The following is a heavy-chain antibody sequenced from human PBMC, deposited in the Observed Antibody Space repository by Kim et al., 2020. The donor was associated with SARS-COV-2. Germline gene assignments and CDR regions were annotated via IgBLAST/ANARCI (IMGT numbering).Heavy chain of an antibody. Sequence: GGSLRLSCAASGFTVSSNYMSWVRQAPGKGLEWVSVIYSGGSTYYADSVKGRFTISRDNSKNTLYLQMNSLRAEDTAVYYCARENTCSGGSCYLDYWGQGTLVTVSS. V-gene: IGHV3-53*01. CDR2: IYSGGST. CDR1: GFTVSSNY. CDR3: ARENTCSGGSCYLDY. D-gene: IGHD2-15*01. J-gene: IGHJ4*02.